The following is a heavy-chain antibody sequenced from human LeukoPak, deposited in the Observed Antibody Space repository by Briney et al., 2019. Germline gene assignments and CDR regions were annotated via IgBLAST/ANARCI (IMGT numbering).Heavy chain of an antibody. CDR2: IKQDGSEV. J-gene: IGHJ4*02. Sequence: GGSLSLSCAASGFTFDRSWMSWVRQAPGKGLEWVANIKQDGSEVYYVDSVEGRFTVSRDNAKNSLSLQMNSLRGEDAAVYYCVRALGSSSSDFWGQGTLVTVSS. V-gene: IGHV3-7*01. D-gene: IGHD6-6*01. CDR1: GFTFDRSW. CDR3: VRALGSSSSDF.